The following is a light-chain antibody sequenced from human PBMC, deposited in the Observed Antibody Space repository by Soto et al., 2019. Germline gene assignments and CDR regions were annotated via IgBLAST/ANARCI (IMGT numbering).Light chain of an antibody. CDR2: HAS. Sequence: DTTMSQSPSTLSGSVGDTVTIPFRASQNIDRWVAWYQQKSGKAPKILIYHASSLETGVPSRFSGSGSGTEFTLTISSVQPDDFASYYCQHYNSYGTFGQGTNVDIK. V-gene: IGKV1-5*01. CDR3: QHYNSYGT. J-gene: IGKJ1*01. CDR1: QNIDRW.